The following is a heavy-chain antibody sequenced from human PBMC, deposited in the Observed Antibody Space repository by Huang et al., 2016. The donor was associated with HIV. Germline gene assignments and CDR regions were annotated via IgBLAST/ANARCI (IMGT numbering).Heavy chain of an antibody. CDR3: ARDPKYHRIGYYRQRRGIDI. Sequence: QIQLMQSGPELKQPGASVKVSCKASGYTFTSYGITWVRQAPGQGPEWMGWISASSGDTEYAQKFQVRVTLTTDTSKNIAYMELRSLRSDDTAKYYCARDPKYHRIGYYRQRRGIDIWGQGTMVIVSS. D-gene: IGHD3-22*01. J-gene: IGHJ3*02. CDR1: GYTFTSYG. CDR2: ISASSGDT. V-gene: IGHV1-18*01.